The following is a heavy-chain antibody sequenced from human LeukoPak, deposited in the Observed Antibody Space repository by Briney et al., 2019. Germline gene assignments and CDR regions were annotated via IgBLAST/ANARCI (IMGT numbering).Heavy chain of an antibody. CDR2: ISSSGSTI. CDR3: ASPAYCGGDCSPRYFDY. D-gene: IGHD2-21*02. V-gene: IGHV3-11*01. J-gene: IGHJ4*02. Sequence: PGGSLRLSCAASGFTFSGYYMSWIRQAPGKGLEWVSYISSSGSTIYYADSVKGRFTISRDNAKNSLYLQMNSLRAEDTAVYYCASPAYCGGDCSPRYFDYWGQGTLVTVSS. CDR1: GFTFSGYY.